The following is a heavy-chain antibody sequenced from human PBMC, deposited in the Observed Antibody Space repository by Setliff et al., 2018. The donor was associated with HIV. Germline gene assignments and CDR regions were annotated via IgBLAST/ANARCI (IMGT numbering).Heavy chain of an antibody. D-gene: IGHD6-13*01. CDR2: INPSGDST. CDR1: GNTFTSYY. J-gene: IGHJ3*02. CDR3: AREKVGQQLVIDAFDT. Sequence: SVKVSCKASGNTFTSYYMHWVRQAPGQGLEWMGIINPSGDSTSYAQKFQGRVTMTRDTSTRTVYMELSSLRSEDTAVYYCAREKVGQQLVIDAFDTWGQGTMVTVSS. V-gene: IGHV1-46*01.